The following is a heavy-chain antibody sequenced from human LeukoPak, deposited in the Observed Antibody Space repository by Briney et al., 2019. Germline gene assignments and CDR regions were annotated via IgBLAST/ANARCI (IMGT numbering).Heavy chain of an antibody. D-gene: IGHD3-16*01. CDR3: ARRGGAYPFDY. J-gene: IGHJ4*02. CDR2: FYPGDSDT. Sequence: GESLKISCKGSGYSFTNYWIAWVRQIPGKGLEWMGIFYPGDSDTRYSPSFQGQVTISADKSMSTAYLQWSSLKASDIAMYYCARRGGAYPFDYWGQGTLVTVSS. V-gene: IGHV5-51*01. CDR1: GYSFTNYW.